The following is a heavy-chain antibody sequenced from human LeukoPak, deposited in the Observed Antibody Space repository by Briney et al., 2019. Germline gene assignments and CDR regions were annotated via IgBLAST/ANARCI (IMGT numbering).Heavy chain of an antibody. J-gene: IGHJ4*02. D-gene: IGHD4-11*01. CDR3: ARIHDYSNYHFDY. CDR2: IYHSGST. CDR1: GGSISSGGYS. Sequence: PSETLSLTCAVSGGSISSGGYSWRWIRQPPGKGLEWIGYIYHSGSTYYNPSLKSRVTISVDRSKNQFSLKLSSVTAADTAVYYCARIHDYSNYHFDYWGQGTLVTVSS. V-gene: IGHV4-30-2*01.